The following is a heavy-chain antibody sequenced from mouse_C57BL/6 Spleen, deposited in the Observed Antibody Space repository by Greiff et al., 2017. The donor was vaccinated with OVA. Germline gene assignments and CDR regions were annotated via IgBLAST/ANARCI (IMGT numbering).Heavy chain of an antibody. CDR1: GFTFSSSG. Sequence: EVLLLESGADLVKPGASLKLSCAASGFTFSSSGMSWVRQTPDQRLEWVGTISPGGSYTYYPDSVQGRATITRDTAKNTLYLQMSSLTSEDTAMYYCAGTTVLAMYYGDDWGQGTTLTVSS. V-gene: IGHV5-6*01. J-gene: IGHJ2*01. D-gene: IGHD1-1*01. CDR3: AGTTVLAMYYGDD. CDR2: ISPGGSYT.